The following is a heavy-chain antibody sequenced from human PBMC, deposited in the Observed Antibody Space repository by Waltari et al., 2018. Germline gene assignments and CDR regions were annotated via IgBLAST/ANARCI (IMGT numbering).Heavy chain of an antibody. J-gene: IGHJ3*02. CDR3: AKESFTIFGVVSDADAFDI. CDR1: GFTFSSYG. Sequence: QVQLVESGGGVVQPGGSLRLSCAASGFTFSSYGMHWFRQAPGKGLEWVAFIRYDGSNKYYADSVKGRFTISRDNSKNTLYLQMNSLRAEDTAVYYCAKESFTIFGVVSDADAFDIWGQGTMVTVSS. CDR2: IRYDGSNK. D-gene: IGHD3-3*01. V-gene: IGHV3-30*02.